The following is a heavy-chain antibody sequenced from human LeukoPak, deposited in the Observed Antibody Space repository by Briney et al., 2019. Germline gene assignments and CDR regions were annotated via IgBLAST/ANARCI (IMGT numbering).Heavy chain of an antibody. Sequence: GGSLRLSCAASGFTFSSYGMHWVRQAPGKGLEWVAVISYDGSNKYYADSVKGRFTISRDNSKNTLYLQMNSLRAEDTAVYYCAKDEYSDFWSGLDYWGQGTLVTVSS. CDR2: ISYDGSNK. J-gene: IGHJ4*02. V-gene: IGHV3-30*18. CDR3: AKDEYSDFWSGLDY. D-gene: IGHD3-3*01. CDR1: GFTFSSYG.